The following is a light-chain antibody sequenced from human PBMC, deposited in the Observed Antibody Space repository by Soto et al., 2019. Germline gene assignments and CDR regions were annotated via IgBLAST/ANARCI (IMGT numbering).Light chain of an antibody. J-gene: IGLJ3*02. CDR1: SRDIGDYNY. CDR3: SSYTNSTTGV. V-gene: IGLV2-14*01. Sequence: QSALTQPASVSGSPGQSITISCTKSSRDIGDYNYVSWYQQHPGKAPKLIIFEVYNRPSGVSSRFSGSKSGNTASLTISGLQAEDEADYYCSSYTNSTTGVFGGGTQLTVL. CDR2: EVY.